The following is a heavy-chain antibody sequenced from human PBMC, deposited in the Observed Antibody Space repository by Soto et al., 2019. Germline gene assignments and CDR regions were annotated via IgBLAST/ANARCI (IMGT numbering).Heavy chain of an antibody. CDR1: GYTFTSYD. CDR2: MNPNSGNT. CDR3: ARSGRVGYYDFWSGHRKYNWFDP. D-gene: IGHD3-3*01. J-gene: IGHJ5*02. Sequence: ASVKVSCKASGYTFTSYDINWVRQATGQGLEWMGWMNPNSGNTGYAQKFQGRVTMTRNTSISTAYMELSSLRSEDTAVYYCARSGRVGYYDFWSGHRKYNWFDPWGQGTLVTVSS. V-gene: IGHV1-8*01.